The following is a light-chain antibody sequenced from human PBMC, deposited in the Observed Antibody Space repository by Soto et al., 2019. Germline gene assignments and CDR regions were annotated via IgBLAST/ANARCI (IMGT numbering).Light chain of an antibody. CDR1: SSDVGGYNY. CDR3: SSYTSSNPYV. Sequence: QSALTQPASVSGSPGQSITISCTGTSSDVGGYNYVSWYQHHPGKAPKLMIYDVNNRPSGVSXRFSGSKSGNTASLTISGXXSEYEAXXXCSSYTSSNPYVFGTGTKLTVL. V-gene: IGLV2-14*03. CDR2: DVN. J-gene: IGLJ1*01.